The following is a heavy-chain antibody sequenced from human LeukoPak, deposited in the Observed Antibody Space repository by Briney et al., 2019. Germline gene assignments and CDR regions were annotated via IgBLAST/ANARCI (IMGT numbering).Heavy chain of an antibody. V-gene: IGHV1-69*13. CDR1: GGTFSSYA. Sequence: SVKVSCKASGGTFSSYAISWVRQAPGQGLEWMGGIIPIFGTANYAQKFQGRVTITADESTSTAYMELSSLRSEDKAVYYCASSAGGVVIPLDDAFDIWGEGTMVTVSS. J-gene: IGHJ3*02. CDR2: IIPIFGTA. CDR3: ASSAGGVVIPLDDAFDI. D-gene: IGHD3-3*01.